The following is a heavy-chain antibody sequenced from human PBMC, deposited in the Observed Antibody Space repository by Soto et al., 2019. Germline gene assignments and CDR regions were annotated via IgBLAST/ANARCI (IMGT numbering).Heavy chain of an antibody. D-gene: IGHD6-13*01. CDR2: IIVGNGNT. J-gene: IGHJ5*02. CDR1: GYTFTTYA. Sequence: ASVKVSCKASGYTFTTYAMHWVRQAPGQSLEWIGWIIVGNGNTNYAQKFQERVTITRDMSTSTAYMELSSLRSEDTAVYYCAAALAAAAPYGPWGQGTLVTVSS. V-gene: IGHV1-58*02. CDR3: AAALAAAAPYGP.